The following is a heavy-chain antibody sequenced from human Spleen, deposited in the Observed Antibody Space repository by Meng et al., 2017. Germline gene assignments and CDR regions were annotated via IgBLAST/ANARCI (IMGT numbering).Heavy chain of an antibody. J-gene: IGHJ4*02. Sequence: GSLRLSCTVSGYSISSGFYWGWIRQSPGKGLEWIGSINHSGTTYDNPSLKSRVTISVDTSKNQFSLKLKSVTAADTAVYYCARLLLAAADAYWGQGTLVTVSS. CDR2: INHSGTT. CDR1: GYSISSGFY. CDR3: ARLLLAAADAY. V-gene: IGHV4-38-2*02. D-gene: IGHD6-13*01.